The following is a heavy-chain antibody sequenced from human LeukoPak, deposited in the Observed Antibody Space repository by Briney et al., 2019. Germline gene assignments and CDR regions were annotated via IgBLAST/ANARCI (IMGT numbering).Heavy chain of an antibody. CDR3: ARGGGGGTFWEWLLFYFDY. D-gene: IGHD3-3*01. CDR1: GYTFTGYY. V-gene: IGHV1-2*02. CDR2: INPNSGGT. J-gene: IGHJ4*02. Sequence: GASVKVSCKASGYTFTGYYMHWVRQAPGQGLEWMGWINPNSGGTNYAQKFQGRVTMTRDTSISTAYMELSRLRSDDTAVYYCARGGGGGTFWEWLLFYFDYWGQGTLVTVSS.